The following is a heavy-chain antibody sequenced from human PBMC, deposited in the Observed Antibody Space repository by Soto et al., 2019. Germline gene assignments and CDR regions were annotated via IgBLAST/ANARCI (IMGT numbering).Heavy chain of an antibody. CDR1: GGSISSYY. D-gene: IGHD1-1*01. CDR2: IYYSGST. J-gene: IGHJ4*02. V-gene: IGHV4-59*08. CDR3: ARRYGYRFDY. Sequence: QVQLQESGPGLVKPSETLSLTCTVSGGSISSYYWSWIRQPPGKGLEWIGYIYYSGSTNYNPSLKRRGTNSVDTSKNPFSLKLSSGTAADPAVYFCARRYGYRFDYWGQGTLVTVSS.